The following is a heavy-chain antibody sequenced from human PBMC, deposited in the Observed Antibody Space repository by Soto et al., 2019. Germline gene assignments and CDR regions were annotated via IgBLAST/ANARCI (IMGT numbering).Heavy chain of an antibody. Sequence: EVQLLESGGGLVQPGGSLRLSCAAAGFTFSSYAMSWVRQAPGKGLEWVSAISGSGGSTYYADSVKGRFTISRDNSKNPLYLQMTSLRAEDTAVYSCAKLHRGYDSSGYDYWGQGTLVTFSS. D-gene: IGHD3-22*01. CDR3: AKLHRGYDSSGYDY. CDR2: ISGSGGST. V-gene: IGHV3-23*01. J-gene: IGHJ4*02. CDR1: GFTFSSYA.